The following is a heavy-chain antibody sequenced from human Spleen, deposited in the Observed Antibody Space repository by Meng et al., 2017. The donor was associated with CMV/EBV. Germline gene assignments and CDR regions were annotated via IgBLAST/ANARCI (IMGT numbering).Heavy chain of an antibody. V-gene: IGHV3-11*04. CDR3: AKICGSGYYDSSGYYSPGMDV. CDR2: ISSSGTSI. Sequence: GESLKISCAVSGFIFSDHYMSWIRQAPGRGLEWVSYISSSGTSIYYADSVKGRFTISRDNSKNTLYLQMNSLRAEDTAVYYCAKICGSGYYDSSGYYSPGMDVWGQGTTVTVSS. D-gene: IGHD3-22*01. CDR1: GFIFSDHY. J-gene: IGHJ6*02.